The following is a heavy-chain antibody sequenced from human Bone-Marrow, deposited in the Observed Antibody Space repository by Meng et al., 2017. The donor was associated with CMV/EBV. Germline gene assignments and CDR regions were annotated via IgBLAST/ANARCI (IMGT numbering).Heavy chain of an antibody. CDR3: ARVDDYGGNCFDY. J-gene: IGHJ4*02. CDR2: VYHSGYT. Sequence: GSLRLSCAVSGGSTSNSNWWSWVRQSPGKGLEWIGEVYHSGYTNYNPSLKSRVTISVDRSKNQFSLTLTSVTAADTAVYFCARVDDYGGNCFDYWGQGTLVTVSS. D-gene: IGHD4-23*01. V-gene: IGHV4-4*01. CDR1: GGSTSNSNW.